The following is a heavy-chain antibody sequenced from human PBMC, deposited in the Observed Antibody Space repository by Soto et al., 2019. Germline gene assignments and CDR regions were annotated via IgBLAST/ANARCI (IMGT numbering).Heavy chain of an antibody. V-gene: IGHV3-48*01. D-gene: IGHD3-10*01. Sequence: EVQLVESGGGLVQPGGSLRLSCAASGFTFSSYSMNWVRQAPGKGLEWVSYISSSSSTIYYADSVKGRFTISRDNAKNSLYLQMNSLRAEDTAVYYCARDAITMVRGVPDYWGQGTLVTVSS. CDR3: ARDAITMVRGVPDY. CDR1: GFTFSSYS. J-gene: IGHJ4*02. CDR2: ISSSSSTI.